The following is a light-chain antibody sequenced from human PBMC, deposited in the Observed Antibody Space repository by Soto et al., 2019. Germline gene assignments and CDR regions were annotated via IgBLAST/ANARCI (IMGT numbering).Light chain of an antibody. CDR3: QQYNDRPPIT. V-gene: IGKV3-15*01. CDR1: QSVDNN. J-gene: IGKJ5*01. CDR2: GSF. Sequence: ESVLTQSPGTLSLSPGESATLSCRASQSVDNNVAWYQQKPGQAPRLLIVGSFARATGIPARFSGSGSGSEFTLTISGLQSEDFAVYYCQQYNDRPPITFGQGTRLEI.